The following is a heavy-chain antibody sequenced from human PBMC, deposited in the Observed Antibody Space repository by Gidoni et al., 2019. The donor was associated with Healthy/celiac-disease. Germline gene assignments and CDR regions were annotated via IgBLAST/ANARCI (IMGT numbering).Heavy chain of an antibody. J-gene: IGHJ6*02. V-gene: IGHV3-7*01. CDR3: ARVLGYCTNGVCYDYYYYGMDV. CDR2: IKQDGSEK. D-gene: IGHD2-8*01. Sequence: EVQLVESGGGLVQPGGSLRLSCAASGFTFSSYWMSWVRQAPGKGLEWVANIKQDGSEKYYVDSVKGRFTISRDNAKNSLYLQMNSLRAEDTAVYYCARVLGYCTNGVCYDYYYYGMDVWGQGTTVTVSS. CDR1: GFTFSSYW.